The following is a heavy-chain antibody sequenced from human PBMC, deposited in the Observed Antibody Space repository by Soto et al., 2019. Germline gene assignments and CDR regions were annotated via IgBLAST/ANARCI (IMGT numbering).Heavy chain of an antibody. J-gene: IGHJ4*02. CDR2: IYYTGST. CDR1: GGSISSYY. D-gene: IGHD3-22*01. V-gene: IGHV4-59*01. Sequence: SEALSLTCTVSGGSISSYYWSWVRQPPGKGLEWIAYIYYTGSTNYNPSLKSRVTLSADTSKNQFSLKLSSVTAADTAMYYCARVDSSGSYFDSWGQGTLVTVSS. CDR3: ARVDSSGSYFDS.